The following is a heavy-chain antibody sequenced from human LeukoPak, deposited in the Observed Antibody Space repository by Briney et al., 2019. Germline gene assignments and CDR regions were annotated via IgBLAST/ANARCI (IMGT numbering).Heavy chain of an antibody. V-gene: IGHV4-59*01. Sequence: PSETLSLTCAVYGGSFSGYYWSWIRQPPGKGLEWIGYIYYSGSTNYNPSLKSRVTISVDTSKNQFSLKLSSVTAADTAVYYCARGPSYGDYDAFDIWGQGTMVTVSS. CDR1: GGSFSGYY. D-gene: IGHD4-17*01. CDR3: ARGPSYGDYDAFDI. J-gene: IGHJ3*02. CDR2: IYYSGST.